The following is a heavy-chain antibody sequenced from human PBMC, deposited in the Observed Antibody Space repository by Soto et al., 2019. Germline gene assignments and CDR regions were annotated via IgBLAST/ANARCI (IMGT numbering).Heavy chain of an antibody. V-gene: IGHV3-15*04. CDR2: IDSSAHGGTT. Sequence: EVHLVESGGGLVEPGGSLRLSCAASGFTFTNAWVNWVRQAPGKGLEWVGRIDSSAHGGTTDYAAPVKGRFTVSRDDSKNTLYLQMNRLKIEDTAMYYCTSGYCSGGACDSVLYWGLGTLVTVSS. CDR3: TSGYCSGGACDSVLY. J-gene: IGHJ4*02. D-gene: IGHD2-15*01. CDR1: GFTFTNAW.